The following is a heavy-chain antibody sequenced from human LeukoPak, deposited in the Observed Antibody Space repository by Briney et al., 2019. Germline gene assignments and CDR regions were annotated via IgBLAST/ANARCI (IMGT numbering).Heavy chain of an antibody. CDR1: GFTFSNFA. Sequence: GGSLRLSCAATGFTFSNFAMHWVRQAPGKGLEWVSYISSSSSTIYYADSVKGRFTISRDNAKNSLYLQMNSLRAEDTAVYYCAREAVVAARREDYYYYMDVWGKGTTVTVSS. D-gene: IGHD2-15*01. V-gene: IGHV3-48*01. J-gene: IGHJ6*03. CDR2: ISSSSSTI. CDR3: AREAVVAARREDYYYYMDV.